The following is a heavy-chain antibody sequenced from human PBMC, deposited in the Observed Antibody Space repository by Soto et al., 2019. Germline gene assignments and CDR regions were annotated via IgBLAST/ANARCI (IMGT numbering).Heavy chain of an antibody. CDR2: IYYSGGT. V-gene: IGHV4-59*01. J-gene: IGHJ6*02. D-gene: IGHD6-19*01. CDR3: ARGQWLDYYYYYGMDV. Sequence: PSETLSLTCTVSAGSISSYYWSWIRQPPGKGLEWIGYIYYSGGTNYNPSLKSRVTISVDTPKNQFSLKLSSVTAADTAVYYCARGQWLDYYYYYGMDVWGQGTTVPVSS. CDR1: AGSISSYY.